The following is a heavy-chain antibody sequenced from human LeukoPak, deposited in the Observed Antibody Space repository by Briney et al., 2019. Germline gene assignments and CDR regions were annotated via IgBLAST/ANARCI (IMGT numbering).Heavy chain of an antibody. J-gene: IGHJ4*02. CDR2: INHSGST. Sequence: HPSETLSLTCAVYGGSFSGYYWSWIRQPPGKGLEWIGKINHSGSTNYNPSLKSRVTISVDTSKNQFSLKLSSVTAADTAVYYCARGLRTQGQKPAGYWGQGTLVTVSS. CDR3: ARGLRTQGQKPAGY. V-gene: IGHV4-34*01. CDR1: GGSFSGYY.